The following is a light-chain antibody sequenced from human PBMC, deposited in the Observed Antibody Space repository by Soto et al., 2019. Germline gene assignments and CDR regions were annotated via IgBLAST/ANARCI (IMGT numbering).Light chain of an antibody. J-gene: IGKJ4*01. V-gene: IGKV1-9*01. CDR2: AAY. CDR1: QGISTY. Sequence: DIRLTQSPSFLSASVGDRVTITCRATQGISTYLAWYQQKPGKAPKLLIYAAYTLQSGVPSRFSGSGSVTAFTLTVCSLQPEDFATYYCQQLKSYPLTFGGGTKVEIK. CDR3: QQLKSYPLT.